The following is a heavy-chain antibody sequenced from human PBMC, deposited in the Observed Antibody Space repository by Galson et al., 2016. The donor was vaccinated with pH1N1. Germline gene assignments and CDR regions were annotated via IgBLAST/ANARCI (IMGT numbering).Heavy chain of an antibody. Sequence: ETLSLTCTVSDGSLSSYYWSWIRQPAGKGLEWIGRIYTSGSTSYNPSLKSRVTMSVDTSKNQFSLKLNSLTAADTAVYYWAREYRVLGGGWEYGLDVWGQGTTVTVSS. J-gene: IGHJ6*02. D-gene: IGHD2-8*01. V-gene: IGHV4-4*07. CDR1: DGSLSSYY. CDR3: AREYRVLGGGWEYGLDV. CDR2: IYTSGST.